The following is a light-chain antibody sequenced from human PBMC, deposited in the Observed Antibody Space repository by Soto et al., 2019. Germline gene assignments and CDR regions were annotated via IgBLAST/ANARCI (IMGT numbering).Light chain of an antibody. V-gene: IGLV2-11*01. Sequence: SALTQPRSVSGSPGQSVTISCTGTSSDVGGYNYVSWYQQHPGEAPKLMIYDVTKRPSGVPDRFSGSKSGNTASLTISGLLAEDEADYYCCSYAGSYNVIFGGGTKLTVL. CDR1: SSDVGGYNY. CDR2: DVT. CDR3: CSYAGSYNVI. J-gene: IGLJ2*01.